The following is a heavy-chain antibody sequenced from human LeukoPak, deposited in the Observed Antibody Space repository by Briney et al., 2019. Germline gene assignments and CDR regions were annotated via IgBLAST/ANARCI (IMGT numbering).Heavy chain of an antibody. CDR3: ARLGIAARRDRYGMDV. Sequence: GESLKISCKGSGYSFTSYWISWVRQMPGKGLEWMGRIDPSDSYTNYSPSFQGHVTISADKSISTAYLQWSSLKASDTAMYYCARLGIAARRDRYGMDVWGQGTTVTVSS. CDR2: IDPSDSYT. D-gene: IGHD6-6*01. V-gene: IGHV5-10-1*01. J-gene: IGHJ6*02. CDR1: GYSFTSYW.